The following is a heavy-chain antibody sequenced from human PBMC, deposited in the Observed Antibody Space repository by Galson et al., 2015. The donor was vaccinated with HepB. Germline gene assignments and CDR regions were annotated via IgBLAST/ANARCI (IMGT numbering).Heavy chain of an antibody. D-gene: IGHD1-7*01. CDR2: SYYSGST. V-gene: IGHV4-31*03. CDR1: GGSISSGGYS. CDR3: ARESITGTTPKNYYYYMDG. Sequence: PLSLTCTVSGGSISSGGYSWSWIRQHPGKGLEWLGYSYYSGSTYYNPSLKSRVTISVDTSKNQFSLKLGSVTAADTAVYYCARESITGTTPKNYYYYMDGGGKGTTVTVSS. J-gene: IGHJ6*03.